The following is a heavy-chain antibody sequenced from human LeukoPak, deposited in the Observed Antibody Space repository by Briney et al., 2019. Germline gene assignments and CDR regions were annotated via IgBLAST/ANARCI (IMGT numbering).Heavy chain of an antibody. V-gene: IGHV3-23*01. CDR2: IGNTET. CDR1: GFPFETNA. Sequence: GGSLRLSCETSGFPFETNAMSWVRQAPGKGLEWVSTIGNTETFYADSVTGRFTISRDNSKNTLYLHMNSLRTEDTAVYYCARDWFNLYGLDVWGQGTTVTASS. D-gene: IGHD3-10*01. CDR3: ARDWFNLYGLDV. J-gene: IGHJ6*02.